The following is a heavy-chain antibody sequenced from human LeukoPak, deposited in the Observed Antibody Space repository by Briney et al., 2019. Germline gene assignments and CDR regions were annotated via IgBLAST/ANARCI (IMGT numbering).Heavy chain of an antibody. D-gene: IGHD2-21*02. J-gene: IGHJ4*02. Sequence: GRSLRLSCAASGFIFNNYGMHWVRQAPGKGLEWVAVISYDGTNKNYADSVKGRFTISRDSSKNTVYLQMNSMRVEDTAVYYCAKDWAPYCGGDCYFNYWGQGTLVTVSS. CDR3: AKDWAPYCGGDCYFNY. V-gene: IGHV3-30*18. CDR1: GFIFNNYG. CDR2: ISYDGTNK.